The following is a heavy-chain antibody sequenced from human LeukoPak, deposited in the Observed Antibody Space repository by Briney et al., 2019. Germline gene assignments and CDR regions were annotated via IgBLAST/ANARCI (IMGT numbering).Heavy chain of an antibody. CDR3: ARESRQRVVPAAIPLDVDRYYMDV. V-gene: IGHV4-34*01. Sequence: SEALSLTXAVYGGSFSGYYWSWIRQPPGKGVEWIGEINHSGSTNYNPSLKSRVTISVDTSKNQFSLKLSSVTAADTAVYYCARESRQRVVPAAIPLDVDRYYMDVWGKGTTVTVSS. D-gene: IGHD2-2*02. CDR1: GGSFSGYY. CDR2: INHSGST. J-gene: IGHJ6*03.